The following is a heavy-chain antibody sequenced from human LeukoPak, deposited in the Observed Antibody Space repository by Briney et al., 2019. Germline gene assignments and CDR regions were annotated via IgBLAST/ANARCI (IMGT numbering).Heavy chain of an antibody. D-gene: IGHD6-13*01. V-gene: IGHV1-18*01. CDR3: ARDKVIASAGTPNWFDP. CDR1: GYTFTSFG. J-gene: IGHJ5*02. Sequence: ASVKVSCKASGYTFTSFGISWVRQAPGQGLEWVGWISAYDGNTNYAQRFQDRVTMTTDTSTTTAYMELRSLRSDDTAVYYCARDKVIASAGTPNWFDPWGQGTLVTVPS. CDR2: ISAYDGNT.